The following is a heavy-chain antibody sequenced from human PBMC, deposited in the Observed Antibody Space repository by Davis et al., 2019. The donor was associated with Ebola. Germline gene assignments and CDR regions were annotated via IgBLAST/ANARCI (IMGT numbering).Heavy chain of an antibody. Sequence: MPSETLSLTCTVSGGSISSSSYYWGWIRQPPGKGLEWIGIIYYSGSTYYNPSLKSRVTISVDTSKNQFSLKLSSVTAADTAVYYCAREAGVVIFDYWGQGTLVTVSS. CDR2: IYYSGST. J-gene: IGHJ4*02. V-gene: IGHV4-39*07. CDR1: GGSISSSSYY. D-gene: IGHD3-3*01. CDR3: AREAGVVIFDY.